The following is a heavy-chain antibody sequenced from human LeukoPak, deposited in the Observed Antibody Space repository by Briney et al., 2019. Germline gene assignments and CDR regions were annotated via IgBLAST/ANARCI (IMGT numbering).Heavy chain of an antibody. CDR3: ARALGGYYYDSSGYVHYYYYMDV. V-gene: IGHV6-1*01. CDR2: TYYRSKWYK. D-gene: IGHD3-22*01. Sequence: SQTLSLTCAISGDTVSNKRSAWNWIRQSPSRGLEWLGRTYYRSKWYKDYAVSVKSRITINPDTSKNQFSLQLNSVTPEGTAVYYCARALGGYYYDSSGYVHYYYYMDVWGKGTTVTISS. CDR1: GDTVSNKRSA. J-gene: IGHJ6*03.